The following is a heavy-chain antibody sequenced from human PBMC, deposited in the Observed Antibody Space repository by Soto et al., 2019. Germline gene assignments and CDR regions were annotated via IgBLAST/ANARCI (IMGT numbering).Heavy chain of an antibody. D-gene: IGHD2-2*01. CDR3: ARDMIPAAISYRYYALDV. V-gene: IGHV1-69*01. J-gene: IGHJ6*02. CDR2: IIPIFDTA. Sequence: QVQLVQSGAEVKTPGSSVKVSCKASGGTFSNYAISWVRQAPGQALEWMGGIIPIFDTADYAQRFQGRVTITADESTSTAYLELSSLTSGDTAVYYCARDMIPAAISYRYYALDVWGQGTTVTVSS. CDR1: GGTFSNYA.